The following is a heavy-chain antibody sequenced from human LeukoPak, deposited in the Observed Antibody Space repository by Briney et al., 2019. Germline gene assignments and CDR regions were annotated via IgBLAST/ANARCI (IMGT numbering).Heavy chain of an antibody. CDR3: TRGGSRWVNPFDI. V-gene: IGHV1-2*02. D-gene: IGHD3-16*01. J-gene: IGHJ3*02. CDR1: GDSFIGFY. CDR2: INTDTGYT. Sequence: GASVKVSCKASGDSFIGFYIHWVRQAPGQGLEWMGWINTDTGYTKYREKFQGRVAVTSDTSIATAFMDLTRLRFDDAAVYYCTRGGSRWVNPFDIWGQGTTVIVSS.